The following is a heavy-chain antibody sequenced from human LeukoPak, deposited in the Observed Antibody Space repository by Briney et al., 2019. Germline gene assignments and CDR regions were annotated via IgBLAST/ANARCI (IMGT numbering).Heavy chain of an antibody. CDR1: GGSISTYY. CDR2: IYYSGST. D-gene: IGHD3-22*01. J-gene: IGHJ4*02. Sequence: KPSETLSLTCIVSGGSISTYYWAWIRQPPGKGLEWIGYIYYSGSTNYNPSLKSRVTISMDTSKNQFSLKLTSMTAADTAMYYCARVGYDSSGYYFLGNENRGQGSLVTVSS. CDR3: ARVGYDSSGYYFLGNEN. V-gene: IGHV4-59*01.